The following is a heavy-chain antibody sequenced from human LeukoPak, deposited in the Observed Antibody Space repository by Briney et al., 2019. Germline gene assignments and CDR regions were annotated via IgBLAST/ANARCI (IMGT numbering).Heavy chain of an antibody. CDR3: ARVGRLPRGEDIVVVPARGDWFDP. Sequence: ASVKVSCKASGYTFTSYYMHWVRQAPGQGLEWMGIINPSGGSTSYAQKFQGRVTMTRDTSTSTVYMELSSLRSEDTAVYYCARVGRLPRGEDIVVVPARGDWFDPWGQGTLVTVSS. J-gene: IGHJ5*02. CDR2: INPSGGST. CDR1: GYTFTSYY. V-gene: IGHV1-46*01. D-gene: IGHD2-2*01.